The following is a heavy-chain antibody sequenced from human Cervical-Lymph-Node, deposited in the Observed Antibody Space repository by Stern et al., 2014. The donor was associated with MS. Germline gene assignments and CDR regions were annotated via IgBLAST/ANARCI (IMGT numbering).Heavy chain of an antibody. D-gene: IGHD5-12*01. Sequence: QITLKESGPRLVKPTQTLTLTCTFSGFSLSTTGVCVGWIRQTPGKAPEWLCIIYWDDDKRYSPSYKNRVTISKDTTKDQVVLAMTNVDPEDTAAYFCAHRTSLPVIVACNWFDAWGQGLLVTVSS. CDR3: AHRTSLPVIVACNWFDA. CDR2: IYWDDDK. V-gene: IGHV2-5*02. J-gene: IGHJ5*02. CDR1: GFSLSTTGVC.